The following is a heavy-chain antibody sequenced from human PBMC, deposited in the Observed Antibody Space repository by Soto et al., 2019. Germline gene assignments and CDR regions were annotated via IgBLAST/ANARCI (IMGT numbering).Heavy chain of an antibody. CDR1: RITFNTFG. D-gene: IGHD1-26*01. Sequence: HPGGSLRLSCAASRITFNTFGMHWVRQSPGKGLDWVAIITPDGSFKSYGDSVKGRSTISRDNSKNTLYLQMNNLRPEDTAVYYCTRGGSFDNWGQGTLVTVSS. J-gene: IGHJ4*02. V-gene: IGHV3-30*03. CDR3: TRGGSFDN. CDR2: ITPDGSFK.